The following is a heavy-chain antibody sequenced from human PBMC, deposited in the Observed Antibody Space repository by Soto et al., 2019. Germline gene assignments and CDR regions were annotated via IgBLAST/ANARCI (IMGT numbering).Heavy chain of an antibody. CDR3: AGFGVGDRDDI. D-gene: IGHD2-8*01. CDR2: ISHSETT. J-gene: IGHJ4*02. CDR1: GSYITSGDYH. V-gene: IGHV4-30-4*01. Sequence: QVRLQESGPGLVKASQTLSLTCSVSGSYITSGDYHWTWIRQAPGKGLEWIGYISHSETTYYSPALKNRIIISSDFSMNQFSLRLNSVTAADTAVYFCAGFGVGDRDDIWGQGTLVTVSS.